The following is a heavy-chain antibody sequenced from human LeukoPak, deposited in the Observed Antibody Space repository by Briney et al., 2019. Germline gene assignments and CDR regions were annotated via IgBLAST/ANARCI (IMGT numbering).Heavy chain of an antibody. CDR1: GGSISSGGYY. J-gene: IGHJ4*02. D-gene: IGHD3-9*01. CDR2: IYHSGST. V-gene: IGHV4-30-2*01. CDR3: ARKRDDILTAYPFDY. Sequence: PSQTLSLTCGVSGGSISSGGYYWSWVRQPPGKGLEWIAEIYHSGSTNYNPSLKSRVTTSVDKSKNQFSLKLSSETAADTAVYYCARKRDDILTAYPFDYWGQGTRVTVSS.